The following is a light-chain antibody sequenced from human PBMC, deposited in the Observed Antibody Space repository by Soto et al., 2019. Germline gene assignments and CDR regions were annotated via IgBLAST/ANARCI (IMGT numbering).Light chain of an antibody. CDR3: QQYNNWPPWT. J-gene: IGKJ1*01. CDR1: QSVSNN. CDR2: GAY. Sequence: EIVMTQSPATMSVSPGDGATLSCRASQSVSNNLAWYQQKPGQAPRLLIYGAYTRATGIPARFSGSGSGTEFTLTISSLQSEDFAVYYCQQYNNWPPWTFGQGTTVDIK. V-gene: IGKV3-15*01.